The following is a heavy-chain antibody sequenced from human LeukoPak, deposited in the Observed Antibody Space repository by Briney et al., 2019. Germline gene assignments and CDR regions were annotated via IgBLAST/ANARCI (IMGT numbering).Heavy chain of an antibody. D-gene: IGHD2-8*02. J-gene: IGHJ4*02. V-gene: IGHV3-53*01. CDR2: IYSGGHT. CDR3: ARAINAGDFDY. Sequence: PGGSLRLSCAASGFSFSSTLLTWVRQAPGKGLEWVSVIYSGGHTYYADSVKGRFTISRDNSKNTLYLQMNSLRAEDTAVYYCARAINAGDFDYWGQGTLVTVSS. CDR1: GFSFSSTL.